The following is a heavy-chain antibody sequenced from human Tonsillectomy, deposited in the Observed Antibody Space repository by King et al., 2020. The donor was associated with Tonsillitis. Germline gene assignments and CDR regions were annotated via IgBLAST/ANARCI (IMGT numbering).Heavy chain of an antibody. Sequence: QLQESGPGLVKPSETLSLACTVSGGSISSSDCYWAWIRQSPGKGLEWIGSIYYTGRTFNNPSLESRVTISVDPSQNQFSLKLNSMPAADTAVYYGAGHLRNHYDFWGGYLPYNWFDPWGQGTLVTVSS. CDR1: GGSISSSDCY. J-gene: IGHJ5*02. V-gene: IGHV4-39*01. D-gene: IGHD3-3*01. CDR2: IYYTGRT. CDR3: AGHLRNHYDFWGGYLPYNWFDP.